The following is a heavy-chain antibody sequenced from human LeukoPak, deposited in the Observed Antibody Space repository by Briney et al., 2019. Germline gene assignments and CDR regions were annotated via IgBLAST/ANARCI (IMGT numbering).Heavy chain of an antibody. CDR1: GGSFSGYY. D-gene: IGHD3-16*01. Sequence: SETLSLTCAVYGGSFSGYYWGWIRQPPGKGLEWIGEINHSGSTNYNPSLKSRVTISVDTSKNQFSLKLSSVTAADTAVYYCARAVFGFGYYFDYWGQGTLVTVSS. CDR2: INHSGST. CDR3: ARAVFGFGYYFDY. J-gene: IGHJ4*02. V-gene: IGHV4-34*01.